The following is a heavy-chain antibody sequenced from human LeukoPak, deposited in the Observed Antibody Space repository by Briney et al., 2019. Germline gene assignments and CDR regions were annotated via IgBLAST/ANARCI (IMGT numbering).Heavy chain of an antibody. CDR2: INPSGGST. V-gene: IGHV1-46*01. CDR3: ARSVYTRIAVTEGATNWFDP. J-gene: IGHJ5*02. CDR1: GYTFTSYY. D-gene: IGHD6-19*01. Sequence: GASVKVSCKASGYTFTSYYMHWVRQAPGQGLEWMGIINPSGGSTRYAQKFQGRVTMTRDTSTSTVYMELSGLKSEDTAVYYCARSVYTRIAVTEGATNWFDPWGQGTLVTVSS.